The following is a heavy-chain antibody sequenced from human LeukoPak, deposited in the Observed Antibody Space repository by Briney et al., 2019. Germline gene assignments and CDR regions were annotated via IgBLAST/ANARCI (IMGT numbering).Heavy chain of an antibody. D-gene: IGHD4-11*01. Sequence: GGSLRLSCAASGFTFSSYSMNWVRQAPGKGLEWVSSISSSSSYIYYADSVKGRFTISRDNVKKSLYLQMNSLRAEDTAVYYCAREGIDSDYNDVFYFDYWGQGTLVTVSS. CDR2: ISSSSSYI. CDR3: AREGIDSDYNDVFYFDY. V-gene: IGHV3-21*01. CDR1: GFTFSSYS. J-gene: IGHJ4*02.